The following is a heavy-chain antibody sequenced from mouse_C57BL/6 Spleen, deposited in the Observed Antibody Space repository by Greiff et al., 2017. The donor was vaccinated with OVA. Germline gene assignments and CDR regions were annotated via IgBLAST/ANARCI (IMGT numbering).Heavy chain of an antibody. CDR2: INPNNGGT. J-gene: IGHJ3*01. D-gene: IGHD1-1*01. V-gene: IGHV1-22*01. Sequence: EVQLKESGPELVKPGASVKMSCKASGYTFTDYNMHWVKQSHGKSLEWIGYINPNNGGTSSNQKFKGQATLTVNKSSSTAYMELRSLTSEDSAVYYCAREDYGSSYWFAYWGQGTLVTVSA. CDR3: AREDYGSSYWFAY. CDR1: GYTFTDYN.